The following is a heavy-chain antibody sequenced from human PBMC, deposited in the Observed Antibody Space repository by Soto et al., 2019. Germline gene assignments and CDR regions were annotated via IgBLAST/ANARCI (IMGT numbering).Heavy chain of an antibody. CDR1: DGSFIGYY. Sequence: NPSETLSLTCAVFDGSFIGYYWSWVRQPPGKGLEWIGEINHSGNTNYNPSLNPSLKSRVTISVDASKNQFSLNLRSVTATDTAVYYCARDAKSYYYAITKYYFDSWGQGTPVTVSS. J-gene: IGHJ4*02. CDR2: INHSGNT. D-gene: IGHD3-9*01. CDR3: ARDAKSYYYAITKYYFDS. V-gene: IGHV4-34*01.